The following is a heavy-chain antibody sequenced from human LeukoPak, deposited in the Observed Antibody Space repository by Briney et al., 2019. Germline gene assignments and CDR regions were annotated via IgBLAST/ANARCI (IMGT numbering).Heavy chain of an antibody. D-gene: IGHD4/OR15-4a*01. J-gene: IGHJ4*02. Sequence: PGGSLRLSCAASGFTFRNYWMHWVRQGPGGGRGGASRLRTDGDKRSYAASVRDRFTISRDNAKNMLYLQMNSLRVEDTAVYYCVRDHYGTNSLDYWGQGTPVTVSS. CDR2: LRTDGDKR. V-gene: IGHV3-74*01. CDR1: GFTFRNYW. CDR3: VRDHYGTNSLDY.